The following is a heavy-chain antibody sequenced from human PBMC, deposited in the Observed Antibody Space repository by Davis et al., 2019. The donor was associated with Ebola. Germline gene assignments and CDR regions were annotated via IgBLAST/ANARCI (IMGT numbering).Heavy chain of an antibody. CDR2: IYYSGST. V-gene: IGHV4-39*01. CDR3: ARRGIAVAGTGYFKH. CDR1: GGSISSSSYY. D-gene: IGHD6-19*01. J-gene: IGHJ1*01. Sequence: MPGGSLTLSCTVSGGSISSSSYYWGWIRQPPGKGLEWIGSIYYSGSTYYNPSLKSRVTTSVDTSKNQFSLKLSSVTAADTAVYYCARRGIAVAGTGYFKHWGQGTLVTVSS.